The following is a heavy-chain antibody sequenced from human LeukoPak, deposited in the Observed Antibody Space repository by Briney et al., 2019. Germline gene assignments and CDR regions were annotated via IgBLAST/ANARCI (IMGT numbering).Heavy chain of an antibody. D-gene: IGHD6-13*01. CDR2: ISGSGIGGRT. CDR1: GFTFSSYA. CDR3: AKDTDLYGSSSLLAT. J-gene: IGHJ4*02. V-gene: IGHV3-23*01. Sequence: GGSLRLSCAASGFTFSSYAMSWFRQAPGKGLEWVSGISGSGIGGRTHYADSVKGRFTISRDNSKNTLYLQMNSLRAEDTAVYYCAKDTDLYGSSSLLATWGQGTLVTVSS.